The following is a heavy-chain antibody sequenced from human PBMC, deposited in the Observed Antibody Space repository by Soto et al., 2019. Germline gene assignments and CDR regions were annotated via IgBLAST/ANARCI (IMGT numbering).Heavy chain of an antibody. CDR1: GFIFSDYG. CDR3: AKEGLPLFGEIITKGDYFDF. J-gene: IGHJ4*02. CDR2: ISYDGMNK. V-gene: IGHV3-30*18. D-gene: IGHD3-3*01. Sequence: PGGSLRLSCAASGFIFSDYGMHWVRQAPGKGLEWVAVISYDGMNKYYSESVKGRFTISRDNSKNTLYLQMNSLRAADTALYYCAKEGLPLFGEIITKGDYFDFWGQGNPVTVSS.